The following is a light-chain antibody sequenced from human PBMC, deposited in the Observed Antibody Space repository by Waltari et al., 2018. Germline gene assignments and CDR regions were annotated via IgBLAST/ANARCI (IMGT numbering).Light chain of an antibody. J-gene: IGLJ2*01. CDR3: LVWHSTTDHHGV. CDR1: NIGSNS. Sequence: SYVVTQSPSVSVAPGETARLTCGGANIGSNSVPLYQQRPGQAPVLVSSYDSEGPSGIPERFTGSNSGNTATLTISWVEADDEADYYCLVWHSTTDHHGVFGGGTKLTVL. CDR2: YDS. V-gene: IGLV3-21*04.